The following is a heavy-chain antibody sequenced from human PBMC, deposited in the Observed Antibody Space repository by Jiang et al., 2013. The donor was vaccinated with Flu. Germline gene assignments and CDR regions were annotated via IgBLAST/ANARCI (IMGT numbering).Heavy chain of an antibody. V-gene: IGHV3-7*01. CDR3: ARIINYCDTSGYTQTYWYFDL. D-gene: IGHD3-22*01. J-gene: IGHJ2*01. Sequence: GSVQGRFTISRDNAKNSLFLQMNSLRAEDTAVYYCARIINYCDTSGYTQTYWYFDLWGRGTLVTVSS.